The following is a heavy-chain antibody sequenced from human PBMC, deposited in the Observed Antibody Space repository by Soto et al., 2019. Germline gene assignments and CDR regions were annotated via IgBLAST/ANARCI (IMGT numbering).Heavy chain of an antibody. CDR2: ISGSGGST. D-gene: IGHD3-10*01. CDR1: GFTFSSYA. V-gene: IGHV3-23*01. Sequence: PGGSLRLSCAASGFTFSSYAMSWVRQAPGKGLEWVSAISGSGGSTYYADSVKGRFTISRDNSKNTLYLQMNSLRAEDTAVYYCAKTPLKVLWFGGHHFDIWGQGTMVTVSS. J-gene: IGHJ3*02. CDR3: AKTPLKVLWFGGHHFDI.